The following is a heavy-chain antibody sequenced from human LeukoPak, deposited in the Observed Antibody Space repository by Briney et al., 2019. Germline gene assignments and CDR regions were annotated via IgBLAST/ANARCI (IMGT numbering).Heavy chain of an antibody. D-gene: IGHD6-13*01. J-gene: IGHJ4*02. Sequence: GGSLRLSCAASGFTFSSYAMHWVRQAPGKGLEWVAVISYDGSNKYYADSVKGRFTISRDNSKNALYLQMNSLRAEDTAVYYCARGAEQLDPTFDYWGKGTLVTVSS. CDR2: ISYDGSNK. V-gene: IGHV3-30-3*01. CDR1: GFTFSSYA. CDR3: ARGAEQLDPTFDY.